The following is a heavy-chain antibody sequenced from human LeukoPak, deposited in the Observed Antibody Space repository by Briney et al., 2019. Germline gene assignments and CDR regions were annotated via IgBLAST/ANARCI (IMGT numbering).Heavy chain of an antibody. CDR3: AIAAAGINDY. J-gene: IGHJ4*02. CDR1: GGSFSGYY. CDR2: INHSGST. V-gene: IGHV4-34*01. D-gene: IGHD6-13*01. Sequence: SETLSLTCAVYGGSFSGYYWSGIRQPPGKGLEWIGEINHSGSTNYNPSLKSRVTISVDTSKNQFSLKLSSVTAADTAVYYCAIAAAGINDYWGQGTLVTVSS.